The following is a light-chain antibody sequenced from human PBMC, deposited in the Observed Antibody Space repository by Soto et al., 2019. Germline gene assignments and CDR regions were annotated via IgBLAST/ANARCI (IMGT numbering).Light chain of an antibody. V-gene: IGLV2-23*01. Sequence: QSALTQPASVSGSPEQSITISCTGTSSDVGAYNLVSWYQQHPGKAPRIIIYEGSKRPSGISHRFSGSKSDNTASLTISGLRAEDEAHYHCCSYAVSRTFVFGGGTQLTVL. CDR1: SSDVGAYNL. CDR3: CSYAVSRTFV. CDR2: EGS. J-gene: IGLJ3*02.